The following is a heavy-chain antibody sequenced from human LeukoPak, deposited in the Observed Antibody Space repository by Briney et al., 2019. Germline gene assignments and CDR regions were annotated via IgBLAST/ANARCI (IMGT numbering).Heavy chain of an antibody. CDR1: GASIGSSSSS. Sequence: PSETLSLTCTVSGASIGSSSSSWGWVRQPPGKGPEWIGSIYYSGLTYDSPSLKSRVSISVDPSKNHFSLKVSSVTAADTAVYYCASGTFDDYGDYDRGDYFDHWGQGTLVIVSS. CDR2: IYYSGLT. V-gene: IGHV4-39*02. D-gene: IGHD4-17*01. CDR3: ASGTFDDYGDYDRGDYFDH. J-gene: IGHJ4*02.